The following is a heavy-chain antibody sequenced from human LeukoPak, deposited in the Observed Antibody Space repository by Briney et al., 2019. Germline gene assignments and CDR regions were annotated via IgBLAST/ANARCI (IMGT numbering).Heavy chain of an antibody. CDR1: GFTFSSYG. D-gene: IGHD5-18*01. J-gene: IGHJ4*02. CDR2: IRYDGSNK. CDR3: AKDDWGAAMGLFDY. Sequence: GGSLRLSCAASGFTFSSYGMHWVRQAPGKGLEWVAFIRYDGSNKYYADSVKGRFTISRDNSENTLYLQMNSLRAEDTAVYYCAKDDWGAAMGLFDYWGQGTLVTVSS. V-gene: IGHV3-30*02.